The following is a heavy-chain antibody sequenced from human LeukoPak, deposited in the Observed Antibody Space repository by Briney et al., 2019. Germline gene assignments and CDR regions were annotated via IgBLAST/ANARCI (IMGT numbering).Heavy chain of an antibody. Sequence: GGSLRLSCAASGFTVSSNYMSWVRQAPGKGLEWVSVTYSGGTTYYADSVKGRFTISRDNSKNTLYLQMNNLRAEDTAVYYCARDWSFGRVGATTHDSYGMDVWGQGTTVTVSS. CDR2: TYSGGTT. J-gene: IGHJ6*02. D-gene: IGHD1-26*01. CDR1: GFTVSSNY. V-gene: IGHV3-66*01. CDR3: ARDWSFGRVGATTHDSYGMDV.